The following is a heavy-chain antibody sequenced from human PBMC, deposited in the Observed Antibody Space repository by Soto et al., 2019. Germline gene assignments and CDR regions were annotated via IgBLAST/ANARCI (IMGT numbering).Heavy chain of an antibody. V-gene: IGHV3-23*01. CDR1: GFTFSSYA. J-gene: IGHJ4*02. CDR2: ISGSGGST. Sequence: GGSLRLSCAASGFTFSSYAMSWVRQAPGKGLEWVSAISGSGGSTYYADSVKGRFTISRDNSKNTLYLQMNSLRAEDTAVYYCAKVASDIVVVVAANFDYWGQGTLVTVSS. CDR3: AKVASDIVVVVAANFDY. D-gene: IGHD2-15*01.